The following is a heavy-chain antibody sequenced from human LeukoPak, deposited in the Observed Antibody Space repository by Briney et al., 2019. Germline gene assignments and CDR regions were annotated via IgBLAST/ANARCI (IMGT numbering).Heavy chain of an antibody. D-gene: IGHD6-13*01. Sequence: SGGSLRLSCAASGFTFSSFAMSWVRQAPGKGLEWVSTITDSGDTTYSADSVKGRFTISRDNSKNTLYLQMNSLRAEDTAVYYCAKESSSWFPFDYWGQGTLVTVSS. CDR1: GFTFSSFA. V-gene: IGHV3-23*01. CDR2: ITDSGDTT. CDR3: AKESSSWFPFDY. J-gene: IGHJ4*02.